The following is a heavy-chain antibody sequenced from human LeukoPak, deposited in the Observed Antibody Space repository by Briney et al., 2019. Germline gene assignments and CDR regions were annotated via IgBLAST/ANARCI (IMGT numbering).Heavy chain of an antibody. V-gene: IGHV3-15*01. CDR1: GFTFSNAW. CDR3: TTEEDNYGFSPYYFDY. Sequence: GGSLRLSCAASGFTFSNAWMSWVRQAPGKGLEWVGRIKSKTDGGTTDYAAPVKGRFTISRDVSKNTLYLQMNSLKTEDTAVYYCTTEEDNYGFSPYYFDYWGQGTLVTVSS. CDR2: IKSKTDGGTT. D-gene: IGHD5-18*01. J-gene: IGHJ4*02.